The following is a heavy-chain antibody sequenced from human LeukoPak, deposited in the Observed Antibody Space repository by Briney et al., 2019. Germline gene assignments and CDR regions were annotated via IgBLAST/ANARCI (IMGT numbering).Heavy chain of an antibody. D-gene: IGHD3-22*01. J-gene: IGHJ3*02. V-gene: IGHV3-49*03. CDR3: TRDPSDYYDSSGSKKSHLGVAFDI. Sequence: PGGSLRLSCTASGFTFGDYAMSWFRQAPGKGLEWVGFIRSKAYGGTTEYAASVKGRFTISRDDSKSIAYLQMNSLKTEDTAVYYCTRDPSDYYDSSGSKKSHLGVAFDIWGQGTMVTVSS. CDR2: IRSKAYGGTT. CDR1: GFTFGDYA.